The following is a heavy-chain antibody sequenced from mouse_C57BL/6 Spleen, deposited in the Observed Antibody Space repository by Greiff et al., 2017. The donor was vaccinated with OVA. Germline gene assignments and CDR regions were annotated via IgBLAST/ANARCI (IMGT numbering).Heavy chain of an antibody. D-gene: IGHD1-1*01. CDR3: ARNDYYVSSHFDY. CDR2: IYPRSGNT. V-gene: IGHV1-81*01. CDR1: GYTFTSYG. Sequence: QVQLQQSGAELARPGASVKLSCKASGYTFTSYGISWVKQRTGQGLEWIGEIYPRSGNTYYNEKFKGKATLTADKSSSTAYMELRSLTSEDSAVYFCARNDYYVSSHFDYWGQGTTLTVSS. J-gene: IGHJ2*01.